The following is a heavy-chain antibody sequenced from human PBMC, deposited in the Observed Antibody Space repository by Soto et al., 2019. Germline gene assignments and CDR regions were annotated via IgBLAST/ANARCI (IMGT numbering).Heavy chain of an antibody. D-gene: IGHD3-22*01. Sequence: ASVKVSCKASGYTFTSYGISWVRQAPGQGLDWMGWISAYNGNTNYAQKLQGRVTMTTDTSTSTAYMELRSLRSDDTAVYYCAKTYYDSSGYYYYYYAMDVWGQGTTVTVSS. J-gene: IGHJ6*02. CDR3: AKTYYDSSGYYYYYYAMDV. CDR1: GYTFTSYG. V-gene: IGHV1-18*01. CDR2: ISAYNGNT.